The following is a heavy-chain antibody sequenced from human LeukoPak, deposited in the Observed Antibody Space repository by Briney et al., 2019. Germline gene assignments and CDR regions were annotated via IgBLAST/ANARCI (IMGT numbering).Heavy chain of an antibody. V-gene: IGHV1-2*02. CDR1: GYTFTGYY. CDR3: ARPSTVTPYDAFDI. J-gene: IGHJ3*02. CDR2: INPNSGGT. Sequence: ASVKVSCKASGYTFTGYYMHWVRQAPGQGLEWMGWINPNSGGTNYAQKFQGRVTMTRDTSISTAYMELSRLRSDDTAVYYCARPSTVTPYDAFDIWGQGTMVTVSS. D-gene: IGHD4-17*01.